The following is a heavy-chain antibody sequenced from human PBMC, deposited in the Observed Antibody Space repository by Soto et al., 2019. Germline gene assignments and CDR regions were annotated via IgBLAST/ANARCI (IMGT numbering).Heavy chain of an antibody. Sequence: QVQLVESGGGVVQSGRSLTLSCAASGFSLRTYGMHWLRRAPGKGLEWVAFIWYDGTKKFYANSVKGRSTISKDNSNNILYLQMRGLRVEDTAVYYCAIDVPTAVAGSVTWFDPWGQGTRVTVSS. CDR1: GFSLRTYG. D-gene: IGHD6-19*01. CDR2: IWYDGTKK. CDR3: AIDVPTAVAGSVTWFDP. V-gene: IGHV3-33*01. J-gene: IGHJ5*02.